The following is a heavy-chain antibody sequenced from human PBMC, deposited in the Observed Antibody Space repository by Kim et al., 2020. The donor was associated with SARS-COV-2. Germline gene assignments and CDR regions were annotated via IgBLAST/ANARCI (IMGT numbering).Heavy chain of an antibody. J-gene: IGHJ4*02. Sequence: SSSYIYYADAVKGRFTRTRDNAKNLLYLQMNSLRAEDTAVYYCALVSVGDWGQGTLVTVSS. V-gene: IGHV3-21*01. CDR2: SSSYI. CDR3: ALVSVGD.